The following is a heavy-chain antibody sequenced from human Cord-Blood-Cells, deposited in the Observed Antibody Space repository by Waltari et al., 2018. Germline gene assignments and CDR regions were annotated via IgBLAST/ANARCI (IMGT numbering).Heavy chain of an antibody. CDR2: IIPILGIA. CDR1: GCNFSNYA. CDR3: AREENWNFDY. D-gene: IGHD1-1*01. V-gene: IGHV1-69*09. Sequence: QVQLVQSGAEVKKPGSSVKVSCKASGCNFSNYAISWVRQAPGQGLEWMGRIIPILGIANYAQKFQGRVTITADKSTSTAYMELSSLRSEDTAVYYCAREENWNFDYWGQGTLVTVSS. J-gene: IGHJ4*02.